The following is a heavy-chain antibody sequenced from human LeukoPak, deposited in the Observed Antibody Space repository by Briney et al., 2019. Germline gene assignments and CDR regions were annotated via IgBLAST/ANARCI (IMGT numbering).Heavy chain of an antibody. CDR2: MNPNSGNT. V-gene: IGHV1-8*01. J-gene: IGHJ6*02. Sequence: ASEKVSCKASGYTFTSYDINWVRQATGQGLEWMGWMNPNSGNTGYAQKFQGRVTMTRNTSISTAYMELSSLRSEDTAVYYCARGPFHIVVVPAHGMDVWGQGTTVTVSS. CDR1: GYTFTSYD. CDR3: ARGPFHIVVVPAHGMDV. D-gene: IGHD2-2*01.